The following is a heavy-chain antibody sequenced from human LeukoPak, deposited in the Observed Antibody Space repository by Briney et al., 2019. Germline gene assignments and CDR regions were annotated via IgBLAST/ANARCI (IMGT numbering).Heavy chain of an antibody. D-gene: IGHD3-16*02. CDR3: ARDLNYDDYVWGSYRYTHLNY. CDR1: GFTFSSYA. CDR2: ISGSGGST. V-gene: IGHV3-23*01. J-gene: IGHJ4*02. Sequence: GGSLRLSCAASGFTFSSYAMSWVRQAPGKGLEWVSAISGSGGSTYYADSVKGRFTISRDNSKNTLYLQMNSLRAEDTAVYYCARDLNYDDYVWGSYRYTHLNYWGQGTLVTVSS.